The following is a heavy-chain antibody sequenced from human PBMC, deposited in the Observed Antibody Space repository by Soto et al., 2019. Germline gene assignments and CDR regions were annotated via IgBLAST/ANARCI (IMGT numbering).Heavy chain of an antibody. J-gene: IGHJ4*02. CDR2: ISSSSSYI. Sequence: GGSLRLSCAASGFTFSSYSMNWVRQAPGKGLEWVSSISSSSSYIYYADSVKGRFTISRDNAKNSLYLQMNSLRAEDTAVYYCAREGGYVAAPFDYWGQGTLVTVSS. CDR1: GFTFSSYS. CDR3: AREGGYVAAPFDY. D-gene: IGHD6-6*01. V-gene: IGHV3-21*01.